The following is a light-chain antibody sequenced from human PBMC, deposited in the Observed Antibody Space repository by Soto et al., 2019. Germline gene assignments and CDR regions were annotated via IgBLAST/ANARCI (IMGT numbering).Light chain of an antibody. Sequence: QSALTQPASVSGSPGQSITISCTGTSNDVGAFNYVSWYHQHPGKAPKLLIYDVTYRPSGVSNRFSGSKSGNTASLTTSGLQAEDEADYYCSSYTRDSTLIFGGGTKVTVL. V-gene: IGLV2-14*01. CDR1: SNDVGAFNY. J-gene: IGLJ2*01. CDR2: DVT. CDR3: SSYTRDSTLI.